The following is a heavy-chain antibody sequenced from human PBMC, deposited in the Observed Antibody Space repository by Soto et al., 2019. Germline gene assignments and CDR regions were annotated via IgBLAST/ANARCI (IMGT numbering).Heavy chain of an antibody. D-gene: IGHD2-21*01. J-gene: IGHJ5*02. CDR2: IYVTGAV. CDR1: GASLNSGNYY. CDR3: ARLRIATNNYKWFDP. Sequence: SETLSLTCSVSGASLNSGNYYFICIRQFPWNGLELIGHIYVTGAVDYNPSLRDRITISQDTSERQFSLNLRLVTAADTAVYYCARLRIATNNYKWFDPWGQGTLVTVSS. V-gene: IGHV4-31*03.